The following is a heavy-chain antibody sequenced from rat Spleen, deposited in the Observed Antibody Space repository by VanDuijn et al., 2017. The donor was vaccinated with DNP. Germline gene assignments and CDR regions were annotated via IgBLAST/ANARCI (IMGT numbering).Heavy chain of an antibody. V-gene: IGHV5S10*01. CDR2: IINDGKRT. D-gene: IGHD1-12*01. J-gene: IGHJ2*01. CDR1: GFTFSDYY. Sequence: EVQLVESGGGLVQPGRSLKLSCAASGFTFSDYYMAWVRQAPKKGLEWVATIINDGKRTYYRDSVKGRFTISRDNVKNTLYLQMDSLRSEDTATYYCTTLNYYASLSEYFDYWGPGVMVTVSS. CDR3: TTLNYYASLSEYFDY.